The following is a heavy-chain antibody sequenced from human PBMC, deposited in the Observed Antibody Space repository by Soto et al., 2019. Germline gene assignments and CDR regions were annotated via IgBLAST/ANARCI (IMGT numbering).Heavy chain of an antibody. Sequence: SETLSLTCAVSGGSISSGGSSWSWIRQPPGQGLEWIGYIYHSGSTYYNPSLKRRVTISVDRSKNQFSLKLSSVTAADTAVYYCARGGGSSGYFDYWGQGTLVTVSS. CDR3: ARGGGSSGYFDY. CDR1: GGSISSGGSS. V-gene: IGHV4-30-2*01. J-gene: IGHJ4*02. D-gene: IGHD3-22*01. CDR2: IYHSGST.